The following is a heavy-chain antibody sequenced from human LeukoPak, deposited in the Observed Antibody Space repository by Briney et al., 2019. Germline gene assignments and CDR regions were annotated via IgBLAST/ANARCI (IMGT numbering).Heavy chain of an antibody. J-gene: IGHJ4*02. CDR2: ISSSGDTV. Sequence: GGSLRLSCVASGFTFSSYAMNWVRQAPGQGLEWISYISSSGDTVYYADSVKGRFTISRDNAKSSLYLQMNGLRGEDTALYYCVRESGGGSYDDYWGQGTLITVSS. D-gene: IGHD2-15*01. CDR3: VRESGGGSYDDY. CDR1: GFTFSSYA. V-gene: IGHV3-48*03.